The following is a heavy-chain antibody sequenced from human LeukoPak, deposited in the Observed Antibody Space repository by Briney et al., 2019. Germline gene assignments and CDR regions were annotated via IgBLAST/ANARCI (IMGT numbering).Heavy chain of an antibody. CDR1: GGSISSYY. D-gene: IGHD4-11*01. CDR2: IYYSGST. Sequence: SETLSLTCTVSGGSISSYYWSWIRQPPGKGLEWIGYIYYSGSTNYNPSLKSRVTISVDTSKNQFSLKLSSVTAADTAVYYCAREFPTAPYWYFDLWGRGTLVTVSS. CDR3: AREFPTAPYWYFDL. J-gene: IGHJ2*01. V-gene: IGHV4-59*12.